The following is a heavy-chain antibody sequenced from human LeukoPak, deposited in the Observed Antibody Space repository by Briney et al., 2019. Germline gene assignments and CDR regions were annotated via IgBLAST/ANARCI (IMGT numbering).Heavy chain of an antibody. Sequence: GRSLRLSCAASGFTFSSYGMHWVRQAPGKGLEWVAFIRYDGSNKYYADSVKGRFTISRDNSKNTLYLQMNSLRAEDTAVYYCAKDRRGYYGSGSHGDYWGQGTLVTVSS. CDR2: IRYDGSNK. CDR3: AKDRRGYYGSGSHGDY. J-gene: IGHJ4*02. V-gene: IGHV3-30*02. D-gene: IGHD3-10*01. CDR1: GFTFSSYG.